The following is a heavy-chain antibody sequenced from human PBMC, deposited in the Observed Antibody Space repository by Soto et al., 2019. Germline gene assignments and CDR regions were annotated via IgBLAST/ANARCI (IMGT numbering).Heavy chain of an antibody. V-gene: IGHV4-4*07. CDR3: ATQRRYSSSWYARWFDP. D-gene: IGHD6-13*01. CDR1: GGSISSYY. Sequence: TSETLSLTCTVSGGSISSYYWSWIRQPAGKGLEWIGRIYTSGSTNYNPSLKSRVTMSVDTSKNQFSLKLSSVTAADTAVYYCATQRRYSSSWYARWFDPWGQGTLVTVSS. J-gene: IGHJ5*02. CDR2: IYTSGST.